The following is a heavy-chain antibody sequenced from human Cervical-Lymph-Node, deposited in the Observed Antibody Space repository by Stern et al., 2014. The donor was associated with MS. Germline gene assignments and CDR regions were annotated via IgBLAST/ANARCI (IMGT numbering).Heavy chain of an antibody. CDR2: LDWDDDK. D-gene: IGHD2-15*01. V-gene: IGHV2-70*04. CDR1: GFSVSTSGMR. CDR3: ARHRPNCSGGSCYLTLFDY. J-gene: IGHJ4*02. Sequence: ESGPALVRPTQTLTLTCSLSGFSVSTSGMRVSWIRQPPGKALEWLASLDWDDDKFYSTSLKSRLTISKDISKNQVVLTMTNMDPVDTGSYYCARHRPNCSGGSCYLTLFDYWGQGTLVTVSS.